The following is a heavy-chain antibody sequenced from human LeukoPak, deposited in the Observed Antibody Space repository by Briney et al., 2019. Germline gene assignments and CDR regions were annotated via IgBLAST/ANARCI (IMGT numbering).Heavy chain of an antibody. V-gene: IGHV4-39*01. CDR3: ASTWDDYGDYPTDY. Sequence: PSETLSLTCTVSGGSISSSSYYWGWIRQPPGKGLEWIGNVYYSGITYYNPSLKSRVTISVDTSKNQFSLKLSSVTAADTAVYYCASTWDDYGDYPTDYWGQGTLVTVSS. D-gene: IGHD4-17*01. CDR2: VYYSGIT. CDR1: GGSISSSSYY. J-gene: IGHJ4*02.